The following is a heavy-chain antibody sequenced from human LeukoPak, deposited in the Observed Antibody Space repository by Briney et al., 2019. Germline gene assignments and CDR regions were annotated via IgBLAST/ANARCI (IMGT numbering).Heavy chain of an antibody. CDR1: GYSFTSYW. J-gene: IGHJ4*02. Sequence: GESLKISCKGSGYSFTSYWIGWVRHMPGKGLEWMGIIYPGDSETRYSPSFQGQVTISADKSINTAYLQWSSLKASDSAMYYCARQVVADYWGQGTLVTVSS. D-gene: IGHD2-2*01. V-gene: IGHV5-51*01. CDR2: IYPGDSET. CDR3: ARQVVADY.